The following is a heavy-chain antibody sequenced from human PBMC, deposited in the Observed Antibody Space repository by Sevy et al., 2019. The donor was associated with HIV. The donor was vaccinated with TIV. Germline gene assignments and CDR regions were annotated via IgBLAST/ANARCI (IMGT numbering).Heavy chain of an antibody. Sequence: SETLSLTCDVSGFSISSSNWWSWVRQPPGKGLEWIGEIFHSGSTNYNPSLKSRVTISLDKSNNHFSLKLSSVTAADTAVYYCARDLKRGYSYGTDYWGQGTLVTVSS. CDR2: IFHSGST. V-gene: IGHV4-4*02. D-gene: IGHD5-18*01. J-gene: IGHJ4*02. CDR3: ARDLKRGYSYGTDY. CDR1: GFSISSSNW.